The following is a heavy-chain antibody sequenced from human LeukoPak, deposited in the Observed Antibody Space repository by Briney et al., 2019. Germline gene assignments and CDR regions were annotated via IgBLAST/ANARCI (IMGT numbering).Heavy chain of an antibody. CDR2: ITSDGSST. CDR3: VRAGSNWCTDS. D-gene: IGHD6-13*01. J-gene: IGHJ4*02. Sequence: GGSLGLSCAASGFTFSRYWMHWVRQGPGKGLVWVSYITSDGSSTSYADSVQGRFTISRDNAKNTLYLQMNTLRAEDTAIYYCVRAGSNWCTDSWGPGTLVTVSS. V-gene: IGHV3-74*01. CDR1: GFTFSRYW.